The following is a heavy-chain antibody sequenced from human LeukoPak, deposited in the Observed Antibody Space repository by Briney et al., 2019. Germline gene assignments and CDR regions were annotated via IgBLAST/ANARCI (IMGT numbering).Heavy chain of an antibody. CDR1: GFTVSSNE. V-gene: IGHV3-38-3*01. Sequence: PGRSLRLSCAASGFTVSSNEMSWVRQAPGKGLEWVSSISGGSTYYADSRKGRFTISRDNSRNTLYLQMNSLRAEDTAVYYCGRSSGDFWSGYYLLDHWGQGTLVTVSS. CDR3: GRSSGDFWSGYYLLDH. D-gene: IGHD3-3*01. J-gene: IGHJ4*02. CDR2: ISGGST.